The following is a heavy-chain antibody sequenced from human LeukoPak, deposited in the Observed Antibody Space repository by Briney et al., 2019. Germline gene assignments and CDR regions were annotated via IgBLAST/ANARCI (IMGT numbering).Heavy chain of an antibody. CDR3: ARVVGTNEWTGAY. J-gene: IGHJ4*02. CDR2: ISFDGSNK. Sequence: GGSLRLSCAASGFMFSSYAMHWVRQAPGKGLEWVAVISFDGSNKYYGGSVKGRFTISRDNSNNTLFLQMNTLRAEDTAMYYCARVVGTNEWTGAYWGQGTLVTVSS. D-gene: IGHD1-26*01. V-gene: IGHV3-30*04. CDR1: GFMFSSYA.